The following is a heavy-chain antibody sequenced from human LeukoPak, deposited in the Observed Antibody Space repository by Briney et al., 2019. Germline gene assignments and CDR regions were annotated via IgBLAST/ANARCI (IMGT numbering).Heavy chain of an antibody. Sequence: SETLSLTCAVYGGSFSGYYWSWIRQPPGKGLEWIGEINHSGSTNYNPSLKSRVTISVDTSKNQFSLKLSSVTAADTAVYYCARGLIAVAIDYWGQGTLVTVFS. D-gene: IGHD6-19*01. CDR3: ARGLIAVAIDY. CDR1: GGSFSGYY. J-gene: IGHJ4*02. V-gene: IGHV4-34*01. CDR2: INHSGST.